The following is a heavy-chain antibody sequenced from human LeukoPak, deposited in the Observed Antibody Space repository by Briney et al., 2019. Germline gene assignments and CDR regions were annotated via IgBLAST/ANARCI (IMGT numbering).Heavy chain of an antibody. CDR2: INHSGST. D-gene: IGHD4-11*01. Sequence: SETLSLTCTVSGGSISSGGYYWSWIRQPPGKGLEWIGEINHSGSTNYNPSLKSRVTISVDTSKNQFSLKLSSVTAADTAVYYCARDTVTHDYWGQGTLVTVSS. CDR3: ARDTVTHDY. CDR1: GGSISSGGYY. V-gene: IGHV4-39*07. J-gene: IGHJ4*02.